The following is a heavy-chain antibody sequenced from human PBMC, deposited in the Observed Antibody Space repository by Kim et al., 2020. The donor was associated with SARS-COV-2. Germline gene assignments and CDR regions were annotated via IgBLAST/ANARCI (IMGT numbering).Heavy chain of an antibody. CDR1: GFTFSTSW. V-gene: IGHV3-7*03. D-gene: IGHD3-16*01. J-gene: IGHJ3*02. CDR3: GRDPSYAALDI. CDR2: INPDGTNK. Sequence: LSLTCAASGFTFSTSWMAWVRQSPGKGLEWVANINPDGTNKYSVESVRGRFTISRDNAERSLYLQMNSLTTEDTAVYYCGRDPSYAALDIWGQGTMV.